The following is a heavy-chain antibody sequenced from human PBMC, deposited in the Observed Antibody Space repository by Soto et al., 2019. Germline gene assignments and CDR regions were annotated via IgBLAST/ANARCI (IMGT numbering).Heavy chain of an antibody. V-gene: IGHV4-30-4*01. J-gene: IGHJ5*02. CDR1: GDSISSKNNY. CDR3: ARGRGYSYGLDP. Sequence: PSETLSLTCTVSGDSISSKNNYWSWIRQPPGEGLEWIGFISYSGTTSYSPSLKSRLAISLDTSKNQFSLSLSSVTAAGTAVYYCARGRGYSYGLDPWGQGTLVTVS. D-gene: IGHD5-18*01. CDR2: ISYSGTT.